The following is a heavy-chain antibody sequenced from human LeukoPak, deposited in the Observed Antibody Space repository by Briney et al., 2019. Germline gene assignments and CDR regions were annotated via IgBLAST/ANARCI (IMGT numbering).Heavy chain of an antibody. CDR1: GFTFSSYW. D-gene: IGHD3-3*01. V-gene: IGHV3-7*01. CDR3: AGGPGFLIDC. Sequence: GGSLRLSCAASGFTFSSYWMSWVRQAPGKGLEWVANINQDGSEKHYVDSVKGRLTISRDNGKNLLYLQMNSLRVEDTAVYYCAGGPGFLIDCWGQGTLVTVSS. J-gene: IGHJ4*02. CDR2: INQDGSEK.